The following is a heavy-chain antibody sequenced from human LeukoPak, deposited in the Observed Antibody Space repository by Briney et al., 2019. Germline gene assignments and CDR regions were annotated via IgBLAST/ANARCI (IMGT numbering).Heavy chain of an antibody. CDR2: ISSSSSYI. CDR3: ARDLSEPHVGGDY. J-gene: IGHJ4*02. D-gene: IGHD3-16*01. Sequence: GGSLRLSCAASGFTFSSYSMNWVRQAPGKGLEWVSSISSSSSYIYYADSVKGRFTISRDNAKNSLYLQMNSLRAEDTAVYYCARDLSEPHVGGDYWGQGTLVTVSS. CDR1: GFTFSSYS. V-gene: IGHV3-21*01.